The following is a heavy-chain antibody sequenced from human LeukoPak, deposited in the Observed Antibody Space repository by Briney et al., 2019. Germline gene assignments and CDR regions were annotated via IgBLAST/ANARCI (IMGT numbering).Heavy chain of an antibody. V-gene: IGHV3-21*01. J-gene: IGHJ4*02. D-gene: IGHD5-18*01. CDR1: GFTFSSDS. Sequence: GGSLRLSCAAPGFTFSSDSMNWVRQAPGKGLEWVSSISSSSYIYYADSVKGRFTISRDNAKNSLYLQMNSLRAEDTAVYYCARASTQPDTEDYWGQGTLVTVSS. CDR3: ARASTQPDTEDY. CDR2: ISSSSYI.